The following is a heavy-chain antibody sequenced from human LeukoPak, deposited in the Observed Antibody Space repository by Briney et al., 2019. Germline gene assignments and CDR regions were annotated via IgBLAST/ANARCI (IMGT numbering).Heavy chain of an antibody. D-gene: IGHD4-17*01. V-gene: IGHV3-30*03. J-gene: IGHJ6*02. CDR3: ARPSFPYGDYRRYYYGMDV. Sequence: QTGGSLRLSCAASGFTFSSYGMHWVRQAPGKGLEWVAVISYDGGNKYYADSVKGRFTISRDNSKDTLYLQMNSLRAEDTAVYYCARPSFPYGDYRRYYYGMDVWGQGTTVTVSS. CDR2: ISYDGGNK. CDR1: GFTFSSYG.